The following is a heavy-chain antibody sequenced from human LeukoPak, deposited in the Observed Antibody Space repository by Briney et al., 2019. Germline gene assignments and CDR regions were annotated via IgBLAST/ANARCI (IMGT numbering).Heavy chain of an antibody. CDR3: ARDRGVDRGQLLLNWFDP. V-gene: IGHV1-69*04. Sequence: ASVKVSCKAPGGTFSSYAISWVRQAPGQGLEWMGRIIPIFGIANYAQKFQGRVTITADKSTSTAYMELSSLRSEDTAVYYCARDRGVDRGQLLLNWFDPWGQGTLVTVSS. CDR2: IIPIFGIA. CDR1: GGTFSSYA. D-gene: IGHD2-2*01. J-gene: IGHJ5*02.